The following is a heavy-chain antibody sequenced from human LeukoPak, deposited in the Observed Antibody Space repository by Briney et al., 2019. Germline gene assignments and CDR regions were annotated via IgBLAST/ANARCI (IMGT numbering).Heavy chain of an antibody. D-gene: IGHD6-13*01. CDR3: AREYSSSWYPWFDP. V-gene: IGHV3-53*01. Sequence: GGSLRLSCAASGFSVSKTYMNWVRQAPGKGPEWVSVIRSGGDTQYADSVKGRFTVSRDDSKNTLYLQMNSLRAEDTAVYYCAREYSSSWYPWFDPWGQGTLVTVSS. CDR1: GFSVSKTY. J-gene: IGHJ5*02. CDR2: IRSGGDT.